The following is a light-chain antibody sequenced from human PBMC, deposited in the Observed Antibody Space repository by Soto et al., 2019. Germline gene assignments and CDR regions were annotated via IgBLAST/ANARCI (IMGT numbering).Light chain of an antibody. CDR2: GIS. V-gene: IGKV3D-15*01. J-gene: IGKJ5*01. Sequence: EIVMTQSPATLSVSPGERATLSCRASQSVNSNYLAWSQQKPGQAHRLLIYGISKRATDIQDRFSRSGSGTGVTRTVRRRQPGGFGTYFLQQDGEWPITFRQGTRL. CDR1: QSVNSN. CDR3: QQDGEWPIT.